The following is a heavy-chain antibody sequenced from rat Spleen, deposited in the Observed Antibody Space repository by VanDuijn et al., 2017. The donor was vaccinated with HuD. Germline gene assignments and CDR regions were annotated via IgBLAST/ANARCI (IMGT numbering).Heavy chain of an antibody. CDR1: GYSITSNYR. CDR2: INNAGST. V-gene: IGHV3-3*01. J-gene: IGHJ2*01. D-gene: IGHD3-4*01. CDR3: ARLRGNPYFDY. Sequence: EVQLQESGPGLVKPSQSLSLTCSVTGYSITSNYRWNWIRKFPGNKLEWMGYINNAGSTNYNPSLKSRISITRDTSKNQFFLQVNSVTTEDTATYYCARLRGNPYFDYWGQGVMVTVSS.